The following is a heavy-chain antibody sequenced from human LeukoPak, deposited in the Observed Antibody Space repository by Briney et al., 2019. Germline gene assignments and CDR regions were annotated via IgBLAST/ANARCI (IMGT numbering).Heavy chain of an antibody. J-gene: IGHJ4*02. D-gene: IGHD1-7*01. CDR2: FDPEDGET. V-gene: IGHV1-24*01. Sequence: ASVKVSCKVSGYTLTELSMHWVRQAPGKGPEWMGGFDPEDGETIYAQKFQGRVTMTEDTSTDTAYMELSSLRSEDTAVHYCATVTGTTFDFDYWGQGTLVTVSS. CDR1: GYTLTELS. CDR3: ATVTGTTFDFDY.